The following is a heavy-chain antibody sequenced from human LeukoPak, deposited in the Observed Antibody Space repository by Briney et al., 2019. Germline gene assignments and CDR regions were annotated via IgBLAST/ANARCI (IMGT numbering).Heavy chain of an antibody. V-gene: IGHV6-1*01. J-gene: IGHJ5*02. D-gene: IGHD2-2*01. CDR3: ARRLTQYDCFDP. CDR1: GDSVSSNSVT. CDR2: TYYRSTWYN. Sequence: SQTLSLTCDISGDSVSSNSVTWNWIGQSPSRGLEWLGRTYYRSTWYNDYAVPVRGRITVNPDTSKNQFSLHLNSVTPEDTAVYYCARRLTQYDCFDPWGQGILVTVSS.